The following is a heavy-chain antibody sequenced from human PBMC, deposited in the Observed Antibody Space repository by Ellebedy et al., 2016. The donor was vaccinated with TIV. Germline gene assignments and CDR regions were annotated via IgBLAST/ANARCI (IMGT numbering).Heavy chain of an antibody. D-gene: IGHD4-11*01. V-gene: IGHV3-23*01. CDR3: ARVGGSNEFDH. J-gene: IGHJ4*02. Sequence: GGSLRLXXVASGFRFSSYAMNWVRQAPGKGMEWVSGIGGSGDATYYADSVKGRFTMSRDNAKNTLFLQMNSLRAEDTAVYYCARVGGSNEFDHWGQGTLVTVSS. CDR2: IGGSGDAT. CDR1: GFRFSSYA.